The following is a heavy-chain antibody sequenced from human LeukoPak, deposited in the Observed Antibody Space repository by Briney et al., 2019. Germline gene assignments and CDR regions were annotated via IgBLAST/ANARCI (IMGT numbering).Heavy chain of an antibody. CDR2: IYTSGST. J-gene: IGHJ6*03. CDR3: ARDTRGVVPAALAYYYYYMDV. D-gene: IGHD2-2*01. Sequence: SETLSLTCTVSGGSISSGSYYWSWIRQPAGKGLEWIGLIYTSGSTNYNPSLKSRVTISVNTSRNQFSLKLSSVTAAATAVYYCARDTRGVVPAALAYYYYYMDVWGKGTTVTISS. V-gene: IGHV4-61*02. CDR1: GGSISSGSYY.